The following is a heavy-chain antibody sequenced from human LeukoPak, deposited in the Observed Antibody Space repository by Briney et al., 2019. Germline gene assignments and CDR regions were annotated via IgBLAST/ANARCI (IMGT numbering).Heavy chain of an antibody. CDR1: GYTFTSYG. CDR3: ARDLLVGDSPSRD. CDR2: IIAYNGNT. D-gene: IGHD2-15*01. Sequence: ASVKVSCMASGYTFTSYGISRVRQAPGQGLEWMGWIIAYNGNTNYAQKLQGRVTMTTDTSTSTAYMELRSMRSDDTAVYYCARDLLVGDSPSRDWGQGTLVTVSS. J-gene: IGHJ4*02. V-gene: IGHV1-18*01.